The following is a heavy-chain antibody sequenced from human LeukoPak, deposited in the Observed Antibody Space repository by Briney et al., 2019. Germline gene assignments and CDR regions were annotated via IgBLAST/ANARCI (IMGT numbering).Heavy chain of an antibody. CDR2: ISSNGDTT. V-gene: IGHV3-64*01. CDR1: GFSFNSYV. J-gene: IGHJ4*02. Sequence: GGSLRLSRAASGFSFNSYVMHWVRQAPGKGLEYVSAISSNGDTTYYASSVKGRFTISRDNSKNTLYLQLGSLRAEDMAVYYCARAATPWGPYYFDYWGQGTLVTVSS. CDR3: ARAATPWGPYYFDY. D-gene: IGHD2-15*01.